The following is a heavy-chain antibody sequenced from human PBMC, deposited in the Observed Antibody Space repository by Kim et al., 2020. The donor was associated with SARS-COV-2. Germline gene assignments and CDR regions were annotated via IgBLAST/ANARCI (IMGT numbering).Heavy chain of an antibody. J-gene: IGHJ4*02. D-gene: IGHD3-22*01. CDR2: IRSKANSYAT. Sequence: GGSLKLSCAASGFTFSGSAMHWVRQASGKGLEWVGRIRSKANSYATAYAASVKGRFTISRDDSKNTAYLQMNSLKTEDTAVYYCTSTYYYDSSDPLGDYWGQGTLVTVSS. CDR3: TSTYYYDSSDPLGDY. CDR1: GFTFSGSA. V-gene: IGHV3-73*01.